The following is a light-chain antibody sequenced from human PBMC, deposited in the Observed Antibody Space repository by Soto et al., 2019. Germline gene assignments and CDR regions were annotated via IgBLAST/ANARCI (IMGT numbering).Light chain of an antibody. V-gene: IGLV2-14*03. CDR2: DVT. Sequence: QSALTQPASVSGSHGQSITISCTGTTSDVGGYNHVSWYQQHPGKAPKLMIYDVTNRPSGVSNRFSGSKSGNTASLTISGLQAEDEADCYCSSYTNTNTLVFGGGTKLTVL. J-gene: IGLJ2*01. CDR1: TSDVGGYNH. CDR3: SSYTNTNTLV.